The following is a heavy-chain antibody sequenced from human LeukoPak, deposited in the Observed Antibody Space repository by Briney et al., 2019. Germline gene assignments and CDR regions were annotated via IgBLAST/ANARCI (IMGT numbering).Heavy chain of an antibody. J-gene: IGHJ4*02. V-gene: IGHV4-39*01. Sequence: SETLSLTCTVSGGSISSSSYYWGWIRQPPGKGLEWIGSIYHSGSTYYNPSLKSRVTISVDTSKNQFSLKLSSVTAADTAVYYCARTMVRGVLDYWGQGTLATVSS. CDR2: IYHSGST. CDR1: GGSISSSSYY. CDR3: ARTMVRGVLDY. D-gene: IGHD3-10*01.